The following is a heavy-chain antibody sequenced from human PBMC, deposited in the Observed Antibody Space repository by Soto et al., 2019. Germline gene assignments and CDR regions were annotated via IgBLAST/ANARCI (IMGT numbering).Heavy chain of an antibody. Sequence: QLQLQESGPGLVKPSETLSLTCTVSGGSISSSSYYWGWIRQPPGKGLEWIGSIYYSGSTYYNPSLNGRVTISADTSKNQFSLKLSSVTAADTAVYYCAREYCSGGSCYSHYGMDVWGQGTTVTVSS. D-gene: IGHD2-15*01. CDR2: IYYSGST. V-gene: IGHV4-39*02. CDR1: GGSISSSSYY. CDR3: AREYCSGGSCYSHYGMDV. J-gene: IGHJ6*02.